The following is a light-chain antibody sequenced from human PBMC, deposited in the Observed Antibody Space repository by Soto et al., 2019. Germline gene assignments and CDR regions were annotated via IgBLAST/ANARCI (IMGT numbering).Light chain of an antibody. CDR1: QSVSSSY. CDR3: QQYGSSPGFT. CDR2: GAS. Sequence: IEFTSPPVTLTMSPGERATLYCRASQSVSSSYLAWYQQKPGQAPRLLIYGASSRATGIPDRFSGSGSGTDFTLTISRLEPEDFAVYYCQQYGSSPGFTFGPGTKVDIK. V-gene: IGKV3-20*01. J-gene: IGKJ3*01.